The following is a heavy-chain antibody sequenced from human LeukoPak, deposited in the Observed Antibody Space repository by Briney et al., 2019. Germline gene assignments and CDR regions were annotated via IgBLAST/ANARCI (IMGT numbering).Heavy chain of an antibody. J-gene: IGHJ4*02. CDR2: ISYDGSNK. CDR1: GFTFSSYA. Sequence: GGSLRLSCAASGFTFSSYAMHWVRQAPGKELEWVAVISYDGSNKYYADSVKGRFTISRDNSKNTLYLQMNSLRAEDTAAYYCARSVTCPVDYWGQGTLVTVSS. D-gene: IGHD2/OR15-2a*01. V-gene: IGHV3-30-3*01. CDR3: ARSVTCPVDY.